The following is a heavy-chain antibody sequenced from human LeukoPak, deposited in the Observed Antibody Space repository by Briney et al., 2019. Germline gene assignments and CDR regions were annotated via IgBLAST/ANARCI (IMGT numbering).Heavy chain of an antibody. D-gene: IGHD4-17*01. Sequence: SETLSLTCTVSGGSISSSSYYWGWIRQPPGKGLEWIGSIYYSGSTYYNPSLKSRVTISVDTSKNQFSLKLSSVTAADTAVYYCASELSTVTTNYYYYGMDVWGQGTTVTASS. V-gene: IGHV4-39*07. J-gene: IGHJ6*02. CDR2: IYYSGST. CDR1: GGSISSSSYY. CDR3: ASELSTVTTNYYYYGMDV.